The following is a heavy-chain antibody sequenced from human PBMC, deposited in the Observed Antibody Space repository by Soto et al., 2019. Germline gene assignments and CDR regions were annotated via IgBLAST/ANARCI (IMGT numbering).Heavy chain of an antibody. D-gene: IGHD3-10*01. J-gene: IGHJ6*03. V-gene: IGHV3-23*01. CDR1: GFTFSSYA. CDR3: AKVSSITMVRGVFDYMDV. Sequence: GGSLRLSCAASGFTFSSYAMSWVRQAPGKGLEWVSAISGSGGSTYYADSVKGRFTISRDNSKNTLYLQMNSLRAEDTAVYYCAKVSSITMVRGVFDYMDVWGKGTTVTVSS. CDR2: ISGSGGST.